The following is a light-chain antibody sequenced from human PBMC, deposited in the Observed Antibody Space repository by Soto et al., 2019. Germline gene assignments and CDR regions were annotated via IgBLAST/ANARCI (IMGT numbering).Light chain of an antibody. CDR3: QQNYITPPWT. CDR1: QSIKKS. Sequence: DVQRTQSPSSLSASVGDRVTITCRASQSIKKSLNWYQQKPGKAPKLLIFAASNLQSGVPSRFSGSGSGTDFTLTISSLQAEDFAPYYCQQNYITPPWTFGPGTKVDIK. J-gene: IGKJ1*01. CDR2: AAS. V-gene: IGKV1-39*01.